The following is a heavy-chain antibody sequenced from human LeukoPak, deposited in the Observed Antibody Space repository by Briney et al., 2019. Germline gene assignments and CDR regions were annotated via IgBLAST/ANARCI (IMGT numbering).Heavy chain of an antibody. CDR1: GGSFSGYY. CDR3: ARAAYYIPIDY. D-gene: IGHD1-26*01. V-gene: IGHV4-34*01. J-gene: IGHJ4*02. CDR2: INHSGST. Sequence: SETLSLTCAAYGGSFSGYYWSWIRQPPGKGLEWIGEINHSGSTNYNPSLKSRVTISVDTSKNQFSLKLSSVTAADTAVYYCARAAYYIPIDYWGQGTLVTVSS.